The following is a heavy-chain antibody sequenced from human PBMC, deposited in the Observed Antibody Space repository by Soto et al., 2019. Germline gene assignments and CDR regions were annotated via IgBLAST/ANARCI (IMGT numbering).Heavy chain of an antibody. D-gene: IGHD6-13*01. Sequence: GASVKVSCKVSGYTLTELSMHWVRQAPGKGLEWMGGFDPEDGETIYAQKFQGRVTMTEDTFTDTAYMELSSLRSEDTAVYYCATDPPIAAAGTPTGYWGQGTLVTVSS. J-gene: IGHJ4*02. CDR2: FDPEDGET. V-gene: IGHV1-24*01. CDR1: GYTLTELS. CDR3: ATDPPIAAAGTPTGY.